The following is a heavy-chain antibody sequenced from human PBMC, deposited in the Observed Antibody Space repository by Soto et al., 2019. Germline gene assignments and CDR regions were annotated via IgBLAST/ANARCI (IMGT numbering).Heavy chain of an antibody. CDR1: GGSISSYY. Sequence: QVQLQESGPGLVKPSETLSLTCTVSGGSISSYYWSWIRQPAGKGLEWIGRIYTSGSTNYNPSLKSRVTIAVDKSKNQFSLRLNSVTAADTAVYYCARDYRSVVTSYYYYALDVWGRGTTVTVSS. J-gene: IGHJ6*02. V-gene: IGHV4-4*07. D-gene: IGHD2-21*02. CDR3: ARDYRSVVTSYYYYALDV. CDR2: IYTSGST.